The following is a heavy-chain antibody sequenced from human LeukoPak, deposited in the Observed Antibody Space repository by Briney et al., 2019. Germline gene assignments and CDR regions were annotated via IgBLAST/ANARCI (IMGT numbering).Heavy chain of an antibody. Sequence: SETLSLTCAVSGYSISSGYYWGWLRPPPGKGLGWVGSIDHSGSTYYIPSLKGRVTISLDTSKNQLSLKLNTVTAADPAVYYCARQCRDGYNAAFVDYWGEGTLVTVSS. CDR2: IDHSGST. J-gene: IGHJ4*02. D-gene: IGHD5-24*01. CDR3: ARQCRDGYNAAFVDY. CDR1: GYSISSGYY. V-gene: IGHV4-38-2*01.